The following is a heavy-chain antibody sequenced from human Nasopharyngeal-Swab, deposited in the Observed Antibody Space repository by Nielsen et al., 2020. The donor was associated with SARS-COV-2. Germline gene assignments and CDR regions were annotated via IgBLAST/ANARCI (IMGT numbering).Heavy chain of an antibody. CDR1: GFIFTTYG. CDR3: TRDRVFYYDSSGRKEFEY. D-gene: IGHD3-22*01. CDR2: ISYDGSKE. J-gene: IGHJ4*02. V-gene: IGHV3-33*05. Sequence: GGSLRLSCAASGFIFTTYGMHWVRQAPGKGLEWVALISYDGSKEYYADSVKGRFTISRDKSKNTLYLQMNNLRAEDTAVYYCTRDRVFYYDSSGRKEFEYWGQGTRVTVSS.